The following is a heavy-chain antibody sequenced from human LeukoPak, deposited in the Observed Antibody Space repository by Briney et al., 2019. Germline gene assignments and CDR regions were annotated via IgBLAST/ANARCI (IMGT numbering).Heavy chain of an antibody. J-gene: IGHJ3*01. V-gene: IGHV3-33*01. Sequence: SGRSLRLSCAASGFTFSSYGMHWVRQAPGKGLEWVAVIWYDGSNKYYADSVKGRFTISRDNSKNTLYLQMNSLRAEDTAVYYCARGDYYDSSGYYVDAFDVWGQGTMVTVSS. CDR1: GFTFSSYG. CDR3: ARGDYYDSSGYYVDAFDV. D-gene: IGHD3-22*01. CDR2: IWYDGSNK.